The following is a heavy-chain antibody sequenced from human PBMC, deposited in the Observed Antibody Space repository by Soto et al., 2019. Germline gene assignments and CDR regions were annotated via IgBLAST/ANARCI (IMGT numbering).Heavy chain of an antibody. J-gene: IGHJ5*02. CDR3: AHRTTGNNWFDP. CDR2: IYWDDDK. D-gene: IGHD4-17*01. CDR1: VFSLSTSGVG. V-gene: IGHV2-5*02. Sequence: QITLKESGPPLVKPTQTLTLTCTFSVFSLSTSGVGVGWIRQPPGKALEWLALIYWDDDKRYSPSLKSRLTITKDTSKNQVVLTTTNMDPVDTAAYYCAHRTTGNNWFDPWGQGTLVTVS.